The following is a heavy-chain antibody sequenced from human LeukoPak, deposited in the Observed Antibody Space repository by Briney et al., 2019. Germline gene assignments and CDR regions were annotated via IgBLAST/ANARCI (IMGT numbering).Heavy chain of an antibody. Sequence: ASVKVSCKASGYTFTGYYMHWVRQAPGQGLEWMGWISAYNGNTNYAQKLQGRVTMTTDTSTSTAYMELRSLRSDDTAVYYCARPFVDSAFDIWGQGTMVTVSS. V-gene: IGHV1-18*04. CDR3: ARPFVDSAFDI. CDR2: ISAYNGNT. D-gene: IGHD5-12*01. J-gene: IGHJ3*02. CDR1: GYTFTGYY.